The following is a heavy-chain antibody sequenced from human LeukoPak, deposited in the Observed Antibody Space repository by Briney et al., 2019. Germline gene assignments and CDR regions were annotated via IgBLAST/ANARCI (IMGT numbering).Heavy chain of an antibody. V-gene: IGHV3-30*02. CDR2: IRYDGSNK. CDR3: AKDTVKVATIRRVPHYMDV. J-gene: IGHJ6*03. D-gene: IGHD5-12*01. Sequence: QTGGSLRLSCAASGFTFSSYGMHWVRQAPGKGLEWVAFIRYDGSNKYHADSVKGRFTISRDNSKNTMYLQMNSLRAEDTAVYYCAKDTVKVATIRRVPHYMDVWDKGTTVTISS. CDR1: GFTFSSYG.